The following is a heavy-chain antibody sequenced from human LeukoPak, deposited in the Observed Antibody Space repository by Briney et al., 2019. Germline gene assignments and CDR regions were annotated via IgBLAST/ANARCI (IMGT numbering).Heavy chain of an antibody. CDR2: ISSSGSTI. CDR1: GFTFSDYH. V-gene: IGHV3-11*01. Sequence: GGSLRHSCAASGFTFSDYHMSWIRQAPGKGLEWVSYISSSGSTIYYADSVKGRFTISRDNAKNSLYLQMNSLRAEDTAVYYCARVYHWYGDSRAPDYWGQGTLVTVSS. CDR3: ARVYHWYGDSRAPDY. D-gene: IGHD4-17*01. J-gene: IGHJ4*02.